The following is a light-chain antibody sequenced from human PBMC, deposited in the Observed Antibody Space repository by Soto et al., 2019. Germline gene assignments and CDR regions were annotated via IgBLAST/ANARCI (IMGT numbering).Light chain of an antibody. Sequence: EIVLAQSPGTLSLSPGERATLSCRASQSVTNSFLAWYQQKPGQAPRLLIYGASRRATGIPDRFTGSGSGTDFTLTISSLEPEEFAVYYCHQYVSSPWAFGQGTKVEI. J-gene: IGKJ1*01. CDR3: HQYVSSPWA. CDR2: GAS. V-gene: IGKV3-20*01. CDR1: QSVTNSF.